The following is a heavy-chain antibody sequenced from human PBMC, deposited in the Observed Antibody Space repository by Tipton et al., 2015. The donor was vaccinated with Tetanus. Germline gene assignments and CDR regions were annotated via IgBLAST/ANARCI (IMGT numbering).Heavy chain of an antibody. Sequence: LRLSCTVSGGSISSGGYYWSWIRQQPGKGLEWIGYIYYSGSTYYNPSLKSRVTISVDTSKNQFSLKLSSVTAADTAVYYCARLRYYYDSSGYYYFDYWGQGTLVPVSS. CDR2: IYYSGST. CDR3: ARLRYYYDSSGYYYFDY. J-gene: IGHJ4*02. V-gene: IGHV4-31*03. D-gene: IGHD3-22*01. CDR1: GGSISSGGYY.